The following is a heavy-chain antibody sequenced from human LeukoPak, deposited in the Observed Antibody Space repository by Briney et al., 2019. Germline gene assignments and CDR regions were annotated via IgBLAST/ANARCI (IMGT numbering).Heavy chain of an antibody. J-gene: IGHJ5*02. D-gene: IGHD4-11*01. CDR1: GGTFSSYA. Sequence: GASVKVSCKASGGTFSSYAISWVRQAPGQGLEWMGGIIPIFSTANYAQKFQGRVTITTDESTSTAYMELSSLRSEDTAVYYCARDRLTTVTGEDWFDPWGQGTLVTVSS. CDR2: IIPIFSTA. CDR3: ARDRLTTVTGEDWFDP. V-gene: IGHV1-69*05.